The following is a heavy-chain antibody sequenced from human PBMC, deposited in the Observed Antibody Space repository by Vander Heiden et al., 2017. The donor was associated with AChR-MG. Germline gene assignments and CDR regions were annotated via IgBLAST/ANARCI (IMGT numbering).Heavy chain of an antibody. V-gene: IGHV3-23*01. D-gene: IGHD3-10*01. Sequence: EVPLLESGGGLVQPGGSLRLSCAASGLPFSSYAMSWVRQAPGKGLEWVSAISGSGGSTYYADSVKGRFTISRDNSKNTLYLQMNSLRAEDTAVYYCAKVKRTLHHPGDYWGQGTLVTVSS. J-gene: IGHJ4*02. CDR1: GLPFSSYA. CDR2: ISGSGGST. CDR3: AKVKRTLHHPGDY.